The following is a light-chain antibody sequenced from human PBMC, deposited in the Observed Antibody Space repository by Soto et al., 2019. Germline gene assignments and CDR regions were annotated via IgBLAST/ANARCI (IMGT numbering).Light chain of an antibody. CDR3: GSYTSSSTLCV. V-gene: IGLV2-14*03. J-gene: IGLJ1*01. Sequence: QSVLTQPASVSGSPGQSITISCTGTSSDVGGYTSVSWYQQHPGKAPQLMIYDVSNRPSGVSYRFSGSKSGNTASLTISGLQAEDEADYYCGSYTSSSTLCVFGTGTKVTVL. CDR2: DVS. CDR1: SSDVGGYTS.